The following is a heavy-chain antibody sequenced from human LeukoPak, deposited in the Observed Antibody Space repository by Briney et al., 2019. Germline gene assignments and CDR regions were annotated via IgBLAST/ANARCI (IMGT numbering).Heavy chain of an antibody. D-gene: IGHD2-15*01. CDR3: AKPRGVVVVTAVDV. J-gene: IGHJ6*02. CDR1: GFTFSSYG. Sequence: GRSLRLSCAASGFTFSSYGMHWVRQAPGKGLEWVSVISNDGSKKYYGDSVKGRFTISRDNFKNTLYLQMNSLRDDDTAVYYCAKPRGVVVVTAVDVWCQGTTVTVSS. CDR2: ISNDGSKK. V-gene: IGHV3-30*18.